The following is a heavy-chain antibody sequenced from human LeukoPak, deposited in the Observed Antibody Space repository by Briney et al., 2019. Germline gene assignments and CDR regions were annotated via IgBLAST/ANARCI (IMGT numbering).Heavy chain of an antibody. CDR3: AREGGPYRPLDY. CDR2: TSYSGST. V-gene: IGHV4-59*12. Sequence: SETLSLTCTVSVASISSYYWSSIRQPPGKGLKCIGYTSYSGSTNYNPSLKSRVTISADTSKNQFSLKLSSVTAADTAVYYCAREGGPYRPLDYSGQGTLVTVSS. J-gene: IGHJ4*02. CDR1: VASISSYY.